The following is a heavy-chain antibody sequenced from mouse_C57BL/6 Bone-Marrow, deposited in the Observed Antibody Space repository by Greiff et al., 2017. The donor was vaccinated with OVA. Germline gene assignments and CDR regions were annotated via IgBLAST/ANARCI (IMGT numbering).Heavy chain of an antibody. CDR2: SRNKANDYTT. CDR1: GFTFSDFY. V-gene: IGHV7-1*01. J-gene: IGHJ1*03. Sequence: EVMLVESGGGLVQSGRSLRLSCATSGFTFSDFYMEWVRQAPGKGLEWIAASRNKANDYTTEYSASVKGRFIVSRDTSQSILYLQMNALRAEDTAIYYCARDDYYWYFDVWATGTTVTVSS. CDR3: ARDDYYWYFDV.